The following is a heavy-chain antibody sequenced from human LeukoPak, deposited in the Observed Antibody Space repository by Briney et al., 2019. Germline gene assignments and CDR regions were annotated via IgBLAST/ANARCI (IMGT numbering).Heavy chain of an antibody. J-gene: IGHJ4*02. CDR2: ISYDGSNK. Sequence: GRSLRPSCAASGFTFSSYGMHWVRQAPGKGLEWVAVISYDGSNKYYADSVKGRFTISRDNSKNTLYLQMNSLRAEDTAVYYCATHPTLIAAAGTGDYWGQGTLVTVSS. CDR1: GFTFSSYG. D-gene: IGHD6-13*01. CDR3: ATHPTLIAAAGTGDY. V-gene: IGHV3-30*03.